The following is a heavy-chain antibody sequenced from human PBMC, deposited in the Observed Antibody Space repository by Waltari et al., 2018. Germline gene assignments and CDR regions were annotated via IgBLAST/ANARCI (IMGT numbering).Heavy chain of an antibody. CDR3: AKRRPALRFLSN. CDR1: GFTFSSYA. Sequence: EVQLLESGGGLVQPGGSLRLSCAASGFTFSSYAMSWVRQAPGKGLEWVSAISGSGGSTYYADSGKGRVTISRDNSKNTLYLQMNSRGAEDTAVYYCAKRRPALRFLSNWGQGTLVTVSS. D-gene: IGHD3-3*01. V-gene: IGHV3-23*01. J-gene: IGHJ4*02. CDR2: ISGSGGST.